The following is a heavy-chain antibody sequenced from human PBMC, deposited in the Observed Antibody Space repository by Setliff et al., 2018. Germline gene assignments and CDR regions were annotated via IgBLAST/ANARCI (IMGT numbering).Heavy chain of an antibody. V-gene: IGHV4-38-2*01. D-gene: IGHD3-10*01. CDR1: GFTLNNYA. J-gene: IGHJ5*02. Sequence: TGGSLRLSCAASGFTLNNYAMSWIRQPPGKGLEWIGSIHYSGSTYYNPSLESRVTISLDTSKNHFSLRVNSVTAADTALYYCARSPSSGSYWNARPFYSDRWGQGTLVTVSS. CDR2: IHYSGST. CDR3: ARSPSSGSYWNARPFYSDR.